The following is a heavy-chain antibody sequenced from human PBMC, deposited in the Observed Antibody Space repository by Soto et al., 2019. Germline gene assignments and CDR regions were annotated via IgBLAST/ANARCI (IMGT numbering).Heavy chain of an antibody. CDR3: ARTAVAVAGAFDI. CDR2: IIPIFGTA. Sequence: VKVSCKASGGTFSSYAISWVRQAPGQGLEWMGGIIPIFGTANYAQKFQGRVTITADESTSTAYMELSSLRSEDTAVYYCARTAVAVAGAFDIWGQGTMVTVSS. J-gene: IGHJ3*02. V-gene: IGHV1-69*13. D-gene: IGHD6-19*01. CDR1: GGTFSSYA.